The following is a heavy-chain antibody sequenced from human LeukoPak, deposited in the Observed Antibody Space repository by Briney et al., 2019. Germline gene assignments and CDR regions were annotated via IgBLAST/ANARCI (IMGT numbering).Heavy chain of an antibody. V-gene: IGHV3-48*03. CDR2: ISSSANTI. D-gene: IGHD5-18*01. Sequence: GGSLRLSCAASGFTFSSYEMNWVRQAPGKGLEWVSYISSSANTIYYADSVKGRFTISRDNAKNSLYLQMNSLRAEDTAVYYCARDSRGGYLLDYWGQGILVTVSS. J-gene: IGHJ4*02. CDR3: ARDSRGGYLLDY. CDR1: GFTFSSYE.